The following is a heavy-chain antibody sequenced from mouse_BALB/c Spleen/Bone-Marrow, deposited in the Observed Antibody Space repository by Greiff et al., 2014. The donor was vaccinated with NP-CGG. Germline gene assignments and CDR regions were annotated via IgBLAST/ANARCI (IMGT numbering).Heavy chain of an antibody. D-gene: IGHD2-10*02. Sequence: ESGPELVKPGASVKMSCKAPGYTFTSYVMHWVKQKPGQGLEWIGYINPYNDGTKYNEKFKGKATLTSDKSSSTAYMELSSLTSEDSAVYYCARKVWYYAMDYWGQGTSVTVSS. J-gene: IGHJ4*01. V-gene: IGHV1-14*01. CDR1: GYTFTSYV. CDR3: ARKVWYYAMDY. CDR2: INPYNDGT.